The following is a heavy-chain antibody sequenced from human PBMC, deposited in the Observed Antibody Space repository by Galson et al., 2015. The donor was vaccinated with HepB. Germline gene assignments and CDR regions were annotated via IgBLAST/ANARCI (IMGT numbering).Heavy chain of an antibody. CDR1: RFTFSTYA. CDR3: AKGGGDFWSGPLFDP. Sequence: SLRLSCAAPRFTFSTYAMSWVRQAPGKGLEWVAAISGSGGTTYYADSMKGRFTISRHNSKNTLYLQINSLRAEDTAIYYCAKGGGDFWSGPLFDPWGQGTRVTVSS. D-gene: IGHD3-3*01. V-gene: IGHV3-23*01. J-gene: IGHJ5*02. CDR2: ISGSGGTT.